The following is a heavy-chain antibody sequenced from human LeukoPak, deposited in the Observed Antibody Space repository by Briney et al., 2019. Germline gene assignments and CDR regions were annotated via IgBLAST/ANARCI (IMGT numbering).Heavy chain of an antibody. CDR3: ARDAEYQLLYDAFDM. CDR1: GFTFNSYS. J-gene: IGHJ3*02. CDR2: ISYDGSNK. V-gene: IGHV3-30*03. Sequence: GRSLRLSCAASGFTFNSYSMHWVPQAPGKGREWVAVISYDGSNKYYADSVKGRFTISRDNSKNTLYLQMNSLRAEDTAVYYCARDAEYQLLYDAFDMWGQGTMVTVSS. D-gene: IGHD2-2*01.